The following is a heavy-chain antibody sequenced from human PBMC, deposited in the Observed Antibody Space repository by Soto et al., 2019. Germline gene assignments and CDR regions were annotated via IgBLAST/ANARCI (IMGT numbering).Heavy chain of an antibody. Sequence: QVQLQESGPGLVKPSQTLSLICTVSGGSISSAAYYWTWIRQVPGKGLEWIGYISYSGSTYYNPSLMSRTAIAVDTSKNQFSLRLTSVTVADTALYYCATVGKYGGGSCPWFDPWGQGTLVTVSS. D-gene: IGHD2-15*01. V-gene: IGHV4-31*03. CDR2: ISYSGST. J-gene: IGHJ5*02. CDR1: GGSISSAAYY. CDR3: ATVGKYGGGSCPWFDP.